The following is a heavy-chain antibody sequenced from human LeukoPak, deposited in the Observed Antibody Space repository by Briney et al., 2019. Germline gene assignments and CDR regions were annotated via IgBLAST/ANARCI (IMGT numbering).Heavy chain of an antibody. CDR2: IYYSGST. V-gene: IGHV4-59*08. CDR1: GGSISSYY. J-gene: IGHJ1*01. D-gene: IGHD3-10*01. Sequence: PSETLSLTCTVSGGSISSYYWSWIRQPPGKGLEWIGYIYYSGSTNYNPSLKSRVTISVDTSKNQFSLKLSSVTAADTAVYYCARHAYYGSGSPPAHFQHWGQGTLVTVSS. CDR3: ARHAYYGSGSPPAHFQH.